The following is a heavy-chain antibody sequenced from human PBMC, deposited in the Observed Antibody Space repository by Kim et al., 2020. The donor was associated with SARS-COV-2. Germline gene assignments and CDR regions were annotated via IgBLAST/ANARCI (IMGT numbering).Heavy chain of an antibody. CDR3: ASSDFGYSSGWWSGPFDY. CDR2: IYYSGST. D-gene: IGHD6-19*01. Sequence: SETLSLTCTVSGGSISSSSYYWGWIRQPPGKGLEWIGSIYYSGSTYYNPSLKSRVTLSVDTSKNQYSLKLSSVTAADTAVYYCASSDFGYSSGWWSGPFDYCGRGTLVTVSA. J-gene: IGHJ4*02. CDR1: GGSISSSSYY. V-gene: IGHV4-39*01.